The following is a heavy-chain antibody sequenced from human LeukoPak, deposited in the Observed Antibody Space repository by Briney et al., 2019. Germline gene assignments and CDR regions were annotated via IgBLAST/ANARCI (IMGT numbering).Heavy chain of an antibody. CDR3: ARVALANYYDSSGYLDY. CDR1: GGSISSGGYF. CDR2: IYHSGST. V-gene: IGHV4-30-2*01. J-gene: IGHJ4*02. D-gene: IGHD3-22*01. Sequence: SQTLSLTCTVSGGSISSGGYFWSWIRQPPGKGLEWIGYIYHSGSTYYNPSLKSRVTISVDTSKNQFSLKLSSVTAADTAVYYCARVALANYYDSSGYLDYWGQGTLVTVSS.